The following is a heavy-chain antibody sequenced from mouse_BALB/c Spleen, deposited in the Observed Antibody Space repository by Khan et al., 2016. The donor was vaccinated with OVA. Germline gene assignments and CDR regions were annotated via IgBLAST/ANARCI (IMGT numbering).Heavy chain of an antibody. D-gene: IGHD2-1*01. CDR3: ARRGLDGIFAY. V-gene: IGHV1-7*01. CDR1: GYTFTTYW. CDR2: IDPSTGYT. J-gene: IGHJ3*01. Sequence: QVQLQQSGAELAKPGASVKMSCKASGYTFTTYWMHWVKQRPGQGLEWIGYIDPSTGYTEYNQKFKDKATLTTDKSSSTAYMHLSSLTSEDSAVYYCARRGLDGIFAYWGQGTLVTVAA.